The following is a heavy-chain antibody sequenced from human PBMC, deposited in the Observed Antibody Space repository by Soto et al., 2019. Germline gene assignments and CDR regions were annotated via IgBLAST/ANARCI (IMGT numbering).Heavy chain of an antibody. J-gene: IGHJ4*02. CDR2: ISAHNGNT. Sequence: QVHLVQSGAEVKKPGASVKVSCKGSGYAFTTYGITWVRQAPGQGLEWRGCISAHNGNTNYAHNLQGRVTVTRDTSTSTAYMALRSLRSDATAVYYCARGRYGDYWGQGALVTVSS. D-gene: IGHD1-1*01. CDR1: GYAFTTYG. CDR3: ARGRYGDY. V-gene: IGHV1-18*01.